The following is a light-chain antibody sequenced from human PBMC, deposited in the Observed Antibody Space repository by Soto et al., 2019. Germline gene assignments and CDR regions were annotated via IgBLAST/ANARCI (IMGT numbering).Light chain of an antibody. Sequence: VVLTQSPRTLSLSPGERATLSCRASQNVNNNYVAWYQQRPGQAPSLLIYGASDRATGVPDRFSGSGSGTDFTLTISRLEPEDFAVYYCQQHGHSITFGGGTRVE. J-gene: IGKJ4*01. V-gene: IGKV3-20*01. CDR2: GAS. CDR3: QQHGHSIT. CDR1: QNVNNNY.